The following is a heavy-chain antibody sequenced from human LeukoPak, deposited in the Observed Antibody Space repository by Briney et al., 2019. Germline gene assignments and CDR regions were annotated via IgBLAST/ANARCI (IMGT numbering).Heavy chain of an antibody. J-gene: IGHJ4*02. CDR3: AKDRAVAEFDY. D-gene: IGHD6-19*01. Sequence: GRSLRLSCAASGFTFSSYGMHWVRQAPGKGLEWVAVISNDAGNKYYADSVKGRFTISRDNSKNTLYLQMNSLRAEDTAVYFCAKDRAVAEFDYWGQGTLVTVSS. V-gene: IGHV3-30*18. CDR1: GFTFSSYG. CDR2: ISNDAGNK.